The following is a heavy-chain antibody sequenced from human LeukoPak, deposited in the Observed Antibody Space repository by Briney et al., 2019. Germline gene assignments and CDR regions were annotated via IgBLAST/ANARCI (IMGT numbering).Heavy chain of an antibody. D-gene: IGHD4-17*01. CDR1: GFTFSSYA. CDR2: ISYDGSNK. J-gene: IGHJ4*02. V-gene: IGHV3-30-3*01. Sequence: GGSLRLSCAASGFTFSSYAMHWVRQAPGKGLEWVAVISYDGSNKYYADSVKGRFTISRDNSKNTLYLQMNSLRAEDTAVYYRAEPYGDYVGYWGQGTLVTVSS. CDR3: AEPYGDYVGY.